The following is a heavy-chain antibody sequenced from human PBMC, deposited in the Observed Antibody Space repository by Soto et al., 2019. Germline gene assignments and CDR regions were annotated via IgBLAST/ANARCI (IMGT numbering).Heavy chain of an antibody. J-gene: IGHJ3*01. CDR1: GFTFRTYT. CDR2: IRGFSPYT. V-gene: IGHV3-21*04. D-gene: IGHD3-22*01. CDR3: AKDFKSLYYDSAFDV. Sequence: EVQLVESGGGLVKPGGSLRLSCISSGFTFRTYTMNWVRQAPGKGLEWVSGIRGFSPYTFYAESVRGRFAISRDNAKNSLYLQMNSLRAEDTALYYCAKDFKSLYYDSAFDVWGQGTMVTVSA.